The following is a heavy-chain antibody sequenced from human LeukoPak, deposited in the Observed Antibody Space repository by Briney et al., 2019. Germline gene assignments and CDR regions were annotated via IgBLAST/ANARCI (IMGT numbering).Heavy chain of an antibody. CDR1: GFTFSDYY. V-gene: IGHV3-11*01. Sequence: GGSLRLSCVASGFTFSDYYMSWVRQSPGKGPEWVSYISSGGSSIYYADSVKGRFTISRDNAKISLYLQMNSLRAEDTAVYYCARTRYSYGYYFDYWGLGTLVTVSS. CDR3: ARTRYSYGYYFDY. D-gene: IGHD5-18*01. CDR2: ISSGGSSI. J-gene: IGHJ4*02.